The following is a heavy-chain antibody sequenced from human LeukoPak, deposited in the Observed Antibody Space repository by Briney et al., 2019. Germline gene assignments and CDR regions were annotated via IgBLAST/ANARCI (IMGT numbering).Heavy chain of an antibody. CDR3: ARFLEWSFDY. J-gene: IGHJ4*02. V-gene: IGHV3-11*04. CDR1: GFNVGNSY. Sequence: GGSLRLSCAASGFNVGNSYMSWIRQAPGKGLEWVSYISSSGSTIYYADSVKGRFTISRDNAKNSLYLQMNSLRAEDTAVYYCARFLEWSFDYWGQGTLVTVSS. D-gene: IGHD3-3*01. CDR2: ISSSGSTI.